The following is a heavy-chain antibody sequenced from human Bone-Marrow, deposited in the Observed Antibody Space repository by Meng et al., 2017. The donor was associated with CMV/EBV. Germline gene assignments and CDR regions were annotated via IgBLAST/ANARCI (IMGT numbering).Heavy chain of an antibody. CDR3: ARDGQWLTFDY. Sequence: ASVKVSCKASGYTFTSYGISWVRQAPGQGLEWMGWINPNSGGTNYAQKFQGRVTMTRDTSISTAYMELSRLRSDDTAVYYCARDGQWLTFDYWGQGTLVTIYS. V-gene: IGHV1-2*02. D-gene: IGHD6-19*01. CDR1: GYTFTSYG. J-gene: IGHJ4*02. CDR2: INPNSGGT.